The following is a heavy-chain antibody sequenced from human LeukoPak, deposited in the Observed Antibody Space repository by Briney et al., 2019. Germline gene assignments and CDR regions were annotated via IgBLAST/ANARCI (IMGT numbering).Heavy chain of an antibody. Sequence: ASVKVSCKASGYTFTGYYMHWVRQAPGQGLEWTGWINPNSGGTNYAQKFQGRVTMTRDTSISTAYMELSRLRSDDTAVYYCARDKRPVPYSGYYTFHKHNWFDPWGQGTLVTVSS. CDR2: INPNSGGT. J-gene: IGHJ5*02. CDR1: GYTFTGYY. CDR3: ARDKRPVPYSGYYTFHKHNWFDP. V-gene: IGHV1-2*02. D-gene: IGHD3/OR15-3a*01.